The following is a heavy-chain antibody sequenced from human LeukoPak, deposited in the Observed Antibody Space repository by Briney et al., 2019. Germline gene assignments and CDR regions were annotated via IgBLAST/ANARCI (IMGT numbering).Heavy chain of an antibody. Sequence: ASVKVSCKASGYTFTSYAMHWVRQAPGQRLEWMGWINAGNGNTKYSQEFQGRITMTRDTSTNTVFMELRSLRSEDSAVYYCARTYYYDRSGYYWGYWGQGTLVTVSS. J-gene: IGHJ4*02. V-gene: IGHV1-3*03. CDR3: ARTYYYDRSGYYWGY. CDR2: INAGNGNT. CDR1: GYTFTSYA. D-gene: IGHD3-22*01.